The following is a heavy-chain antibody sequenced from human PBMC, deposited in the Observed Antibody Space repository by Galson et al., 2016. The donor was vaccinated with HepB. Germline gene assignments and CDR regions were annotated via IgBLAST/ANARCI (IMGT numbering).Heavy chain of an antibody. Sequence: QSGAEVKKPGASVKVSFKATGYSFSNYGITWVRQAPGQGLERRGWISTSTGNTDYDQKLNGRLTLTTYASTTTAYLELRSLRFDDTAVYYCARGSTATTPLAYWGQGTLVTVSS. D-gene: IGHD4-11*01. J-gene: IGHJ4*02. CDR3: ARGSTATTPLAY. CDR1: GYSFSNYG. V-gene: IGHV1-18*01. CDR2: ISTSTGNT.